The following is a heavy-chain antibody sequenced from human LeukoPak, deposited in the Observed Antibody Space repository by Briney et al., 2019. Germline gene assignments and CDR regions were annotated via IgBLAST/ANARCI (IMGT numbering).Heavy chain of an antibody. D-gene: IGHD2-15*01. CDR3: ARARGCRNDY. J-gene: IGHJ4*02. CDR2: IKQDGSEK. V-gene: IGHV3-7*01. CDR1: AFTFSSYG. Sequence: GGSLRLSCAASAFTFSSYGMNWVRQAPGKGLEWVANIKQDGSEKYYVDSVKGRFTISRDNAKNSLYLQMNSLRAEDTAVYYCARARGCRNDYWGQGTLVTVSS.